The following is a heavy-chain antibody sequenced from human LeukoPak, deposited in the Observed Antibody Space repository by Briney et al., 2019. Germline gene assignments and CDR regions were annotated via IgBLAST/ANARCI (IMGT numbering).Heavy chain of an antibody. Sequence: ADTLSLTCAVYGGSLSGYYWSWIRQPPGKGLEWIGEINQSGSTNYNPPLKSRVTISVDTSKNQCSLKLSSVTAADTAVYYCARGMLYYDYVWGSYRYPYYFDYWGQGTLVTVSS. CDR3: ARGMLYYDYVWGSYRYPYYFDY. J-gene: IGHJ4*02. V-gene: IGHV4-34*01. D-gene: IGHD3-16*02. CDR2: INQSGST. CDR1: GGSLSGYY.